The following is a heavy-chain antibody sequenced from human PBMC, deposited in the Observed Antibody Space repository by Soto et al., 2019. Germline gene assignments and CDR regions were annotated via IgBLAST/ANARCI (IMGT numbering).Heavy chain of an antibody. D-gene: IGHD3-10*02. CDR3: AREALFRMDV. J-gene: IGHJ6*02. V-gene: IGHV1-69*12. CDR1: GGTFSSYA. Sequence: QVQLVQSGAEVRQPASSVKVSCKTSGGTFSSYAISWVRQAPGQGLEWMGGIVPIVDTSTYAQKFQGRVTITADESTSTVYMELSSLRSEDTAVYYCAREALFRMDVWGQGTTVTVSS. CDR2: IVPIVDTS.